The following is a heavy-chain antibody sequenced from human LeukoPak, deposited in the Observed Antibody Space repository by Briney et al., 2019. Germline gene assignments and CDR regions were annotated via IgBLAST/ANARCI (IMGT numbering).Heavy chain of an antibody. Sequence: GGSLSLSCAASGFTFRSYAMSWVRQAPGKGLEWVSGISGSGGSTYFADSVKGRFTISRDSSKNTVYLQMNSLRADDTAVYYCAKGSAASRPYYFDCWGQGTLVTVSS. D-gene: IGHD2-2*01. V-gene: IGHV3-23*01. CDR2: ISGSGGST. CDR3: AKGSAASRPYYFDC. J-gene: IGHJ4*02. CDR1: GFTFRSYA.